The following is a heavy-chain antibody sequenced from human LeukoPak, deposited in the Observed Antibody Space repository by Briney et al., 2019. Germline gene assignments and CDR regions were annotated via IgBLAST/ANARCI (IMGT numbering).Heavy chain of an antibody. CDR2: IYYSGST. CDR1: GASISSYY. Sequence: PSETLSLTCTVSGASISSYYWSWIRQPPGKGLEWIGYIYYSGSTNYNPSLKSRVTISVDTSKNQFSLKLSSVTAADTAVYYCARVRRCSSTSCFRSQSQDPVVGWFDPWGQGTLVTVSS. D-gene: IGHD2-2*01. V-gene: IGHV4-59*01. J-gene: IGHJ5*02. CDR3: ARVRRCSSTSCFRSQSQDPVVGWFDP.